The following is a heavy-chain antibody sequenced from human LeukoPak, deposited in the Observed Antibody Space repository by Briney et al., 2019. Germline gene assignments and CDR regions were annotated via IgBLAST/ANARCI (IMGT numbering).Heavy chain of an antibody. CDR1: GGTFSSYA. J-gene: IGHJ6*02. CDR3: ARVPIVVVVAANSYHYYGMDV. CDR2: INPNSGGT. Sequence: ASVKVSCKACGGTFSSYAISWVRQAPGQGLEWMGWINPNSGGTNYAQKFQGRVTMTRDTSISTAYMELSSLRSEDTAVYYCARVPIVVVVAANSYHYYGMDVWGQGTTVTVSS. V-gene: IGHV1-2*02. D-gene: IGHD2-15*01.